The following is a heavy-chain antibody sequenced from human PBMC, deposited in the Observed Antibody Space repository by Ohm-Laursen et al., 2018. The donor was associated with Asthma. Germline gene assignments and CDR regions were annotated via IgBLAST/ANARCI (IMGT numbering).Heavy chain of an antibody. CDR1: GFTFSRYW. Sequence: SLRLSCSASGFTFSRYWMHWVRQAPGMGLVWVSRLKSDGTETTYADSVKGRFTISRDNAKNTLYLQMNSLRAEDTAVYYCAKVQVTTQSFDYWGQGTLVTVSS. D-gene: IGHD4-11*01. CDR2: LKSDGTET. J-gene: IGHJ4*02. V-gene: IGHV3-74*01. CDR3: AKVQVTTQSFDY.